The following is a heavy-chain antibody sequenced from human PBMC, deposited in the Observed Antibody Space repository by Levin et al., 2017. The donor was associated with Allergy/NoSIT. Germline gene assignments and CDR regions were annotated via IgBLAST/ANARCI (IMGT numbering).Heavy chain of an antibody. CDR2: ISGSGTTT. V-gene: IGHV3-23*01. J-gene: IGHJ2*01. CDR1: GFTFSSYA. D-gene: IGHD6-25*01. CDR3: ARQSPSTYSSGWDWYFDL. Sequence: TGGSLRLSCAASGFTFSSYAMSWVRQAPGKGLEWVASISGSGTTTYYADSVKGRFTISRGNSEDTLYLQMNSLSAEDTAVYYCARQSPSTYSSGWDWYFDLWGRDTLVTVSS.